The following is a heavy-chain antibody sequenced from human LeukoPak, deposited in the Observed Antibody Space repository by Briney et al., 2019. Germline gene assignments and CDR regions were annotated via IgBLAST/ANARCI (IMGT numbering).Heavy chain of an antibody. D-gene: IGHD1-7*01. CDR3: AKDERNWNYNLASQTYD. CDR2: ISGSGVST. V-gene: IGHV3-23*01. J-gene: IGHJ4*02. CDR1: GFTFSSCW. Sequence: GGSLRLSCAASGFTFSSCWMSWVRQAPGKGLEWVSVISGSGVSTYYADSVKGRFTVSRDNSKNTLYLQMSSLRAEDTAVYYCAKDERNWNYNLASQTYDWGQGTLVTVSS.